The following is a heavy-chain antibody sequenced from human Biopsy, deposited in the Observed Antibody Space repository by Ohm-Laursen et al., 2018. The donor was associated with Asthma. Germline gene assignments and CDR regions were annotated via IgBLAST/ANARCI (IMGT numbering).Heavy chain of an antibody. CDR1: GYNFISFA. CDR3: ARTYYDFLTGQVKDVFGV. J-gene: IGHJ3*01. D-gene: IGHD3-9*01. Sequence: ATVKISCKASGYNFISFAIHWVRQAPGQRLEWMGWVNTGNGDTRYSQKFQGRVTITRDTSASTAYMELRSLRSEDTATYYCARTYYDFLTGQVKDVFGVWGQGAMVTVSS. V-gene: IGHV1-3*04. CDR2: VNTGNGDT.